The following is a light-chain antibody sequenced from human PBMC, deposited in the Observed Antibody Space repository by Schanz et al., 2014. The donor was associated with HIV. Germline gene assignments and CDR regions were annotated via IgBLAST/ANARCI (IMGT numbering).Light chain of an antibody. Sequence: DIQMTQSPSTLSASVGDRVTLTCRASQSISSWLAWYQQKPGKAPKLLIYKASSLESGVPSRFSGSGSGTEFTLTISSLQPDDFATYYCQQHNEFPFTFGQGTRLEIK. CDR1: QSISSW. CDR3: QQHNEFPFT. J-gene: IGKJ2*01. V-gene: IGKV1-5*03. CDR2: KAS.